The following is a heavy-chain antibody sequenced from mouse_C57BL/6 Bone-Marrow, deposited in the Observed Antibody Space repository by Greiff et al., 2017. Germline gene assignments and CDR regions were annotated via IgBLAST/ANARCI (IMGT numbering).Heavy chain of an antibody. CDR1: GFTFSDYY. CDR2: INYDGSST. Sequence: EVQRVESEGGLVQPGSSMKLSCTASGFTFSDYYMAWVRQVPEKGLEWVANINYDGSSTYYLDSLKSRFIISRDNAKNILYLQMSSLKSEDTATYYCAREETGFDYWGQGTTLTVSS. V-gene: IGHV5-16*01. CDR3: AREETGFDY. J-gene: IGHJ2*01. D-gene: IGHD4-1*01.